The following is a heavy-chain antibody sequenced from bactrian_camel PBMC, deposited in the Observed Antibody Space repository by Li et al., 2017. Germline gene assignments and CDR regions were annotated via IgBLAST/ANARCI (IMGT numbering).Heavy chain of an antibody. V-gene: IGHV3S53*01. J-gene: IGHJ4*01. Sequence: VQLVESGGGLVQTGGSLRLSCAASGRTYSTFCMGWFRQGLGKEGEGVAGIDADGTTTYADSVKGRFTISKDKAKDTVYLQMSSLKPEDTAMYSCKTSRTGWVGSDTCERGYWGQGTQVTVS. CDR3: KTSRTGWVGSDTCERGY. CDR1: GRTYSTFC. D-gene: IGHD5*01. CDR2: IDADGTT.